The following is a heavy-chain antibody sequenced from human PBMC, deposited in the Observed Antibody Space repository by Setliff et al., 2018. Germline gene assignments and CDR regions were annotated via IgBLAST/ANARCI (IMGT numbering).Heavy chain of an antibody. CDR3: ARDLGHGGDSDY. Sequence: SETLSLTCTVSGYSISSGYIWGWIRQPPGKGLEWVGNIGHTGSINYNPSLKSRLTISRDTSKNQVSLKLNSVTATNTAVDYCARDLGHGGDSDYWGQGILVTVSS. CDR1: GYSISSGYI. D-gene: IGHD2-21*02. CDR2: IGHTGSI. V-gene: IGHV4-38-2*02. J-gene: IGHJ4*02.